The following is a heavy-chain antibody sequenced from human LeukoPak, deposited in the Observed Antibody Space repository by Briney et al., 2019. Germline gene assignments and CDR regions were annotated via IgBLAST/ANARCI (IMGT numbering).Heavy chain of an antibody. V-gene: IGHV1-2*02. J-gene: IGHJ4*02. D-gene: IGHD6-13*01. CDR1: GYTFTGYY. CDR3: ARRASGSSWSIDY. CDR2: INPNSGGT. Sequence: ASVKVSCKASGYTFTGYYMHWVRQAPGQGLEWMGWINPNSGGTKYAQKFQGRVTMTRDTSISTAYMELCRLRSDDTAVYYCARRASGSSWSIDYWGQGTLVTVSS.